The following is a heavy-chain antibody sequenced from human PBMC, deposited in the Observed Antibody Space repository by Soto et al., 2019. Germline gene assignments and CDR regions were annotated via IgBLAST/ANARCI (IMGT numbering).Heavy chain of an antibody. Sequence: EVLLEESGGDLVQPGGSLRLSCAASGFSVSNNYMTWVRQVPGKGLEWVSVIQDGGSITYADSVRDRFTISRDSSKNPVFLQMSSLRPEDTAVYFCARGEGSGSNALGQWGQGTLVTVSS. V-gene: IGHV3-66*01. CDR3: ARGEGSGSNALGQ. D-gene: IGHD3-10*01. J-gene: IGHJ4*02. CDR2: IQDGGSI. CDR1: GFSVSNNY.